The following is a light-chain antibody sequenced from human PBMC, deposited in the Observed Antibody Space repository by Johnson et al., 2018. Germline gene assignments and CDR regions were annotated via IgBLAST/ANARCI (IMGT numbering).Light chain of an antibody. CDR2: ENN. Sequence: QSVLTQPPSVSAAPGQKVTISCSGSSSNIGNNYVSWYQQLPGTAPKLLIYENNKRPSGIPDRFSGSKSGTSATLGITGLRTGDEAHYYCGTWDSSLSAGNVFGTGTKVTVL. CDR3: GTWDSSLSAGNV. J-gene: IGLJ1*01. V-gene: IGLV1-51*02. CDR1: SSNIGNNY.